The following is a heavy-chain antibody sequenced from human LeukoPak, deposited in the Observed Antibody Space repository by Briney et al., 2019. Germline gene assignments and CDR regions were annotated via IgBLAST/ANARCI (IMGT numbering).Heavy chain of an antibody. CDR3: ARANRITIFGVVISWFDY. CDR1: GFTFSSYW. D-gene: IGHD3-3*01. Sequence: PGGSLRLSCAASGFTFSSYWMSWVRQAPGKGLEWVANIKQDGSEKYYVDSVKGRFTISRDNAKNSLYLQMNSLRAEDTAVYYCARANRITIFGVVISWFDYWGQGTLVTVSP. CDR2: IKQDGSEK. J-gene: IGHJ4*02. V-gene: IGHV3-7*01.